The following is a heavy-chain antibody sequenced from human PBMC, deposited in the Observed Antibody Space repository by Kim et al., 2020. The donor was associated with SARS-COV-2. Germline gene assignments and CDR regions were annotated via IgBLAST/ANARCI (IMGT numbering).Heavy chain of an antibody. J-gene: IGHJ4*02. V-gene: IGHV3-30*18. CDR1: GFTFSSYG. CDR2: ISYDGSNK. CDR3: ANLVVTELDY. Sequence: GGSLRLSCAASGFTFSSYGMHWVRQAPGKGLEWVAVISYDGSNKYYADSVKGRFTISRDNSKNTLYLQMNSLRAEDTAVYYCANLVVTELDYWGQGTLVTVSS. D-gene: IGHD2-2*01.